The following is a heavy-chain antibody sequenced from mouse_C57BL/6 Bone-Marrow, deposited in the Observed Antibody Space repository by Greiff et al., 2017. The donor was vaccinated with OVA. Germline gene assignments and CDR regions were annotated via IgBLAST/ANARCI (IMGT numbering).Heavy chain of an antibody. Sequence: QVQLKESGAELARPGASVKLSCKASGYTFTSYGISWVKQRTGQGLEWIGEIYPRSGNTYYNEKFKGKATLTADKSSSTAYMELSRLTSEDSAVYFFARSYGSSPYYYAMDYWGQGTSVTVSS. CDR2: IYPRSGNT. V-gene: IGHV1-81*01. J-gene: IGHJ4*01. CDR1: GYTFTSYG. CDR3: ARSYGSSPYYYAMDY. D-gene: IGHD1-1*01.